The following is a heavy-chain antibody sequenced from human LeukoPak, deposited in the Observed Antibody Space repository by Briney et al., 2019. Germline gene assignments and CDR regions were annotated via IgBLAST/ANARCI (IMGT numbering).Heavy chain of an antibody. D-gene: IGHD3-16*01. CDR1: GGSISSGGYS. V-gene: IGHV4-30-2*01. CDR2: IYHSGST. CDR3: ARLGTNCEVDY. Sequence: SQTLSLTCAVSGGSISSGGYSWSWIRQPPGKGLEWIGYIYHSGSTYYNPSLKSRVTISVDRSKNQFSLKLSSVTAADTAVYYCARLGTNCEVDYWGQGTLVTVSS. J-gene: IGHJ4*02.